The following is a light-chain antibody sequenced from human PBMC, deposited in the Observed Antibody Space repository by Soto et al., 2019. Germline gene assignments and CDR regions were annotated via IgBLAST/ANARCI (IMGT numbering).Light chain of an antibody. J-gene: IGKJ4*01. V-gene: IGKV3D-20*01. CDR3: QQYGNPPLT. CDR1: QGVNSIY. Sequence: EIVLTQSPATLSWSPGERATLSCGASQGVNSIYLTWYHQKPSLAPRLLSSDAFSRATGVPDRFSGSLSGTYFTLTISRVEPEDFAVYYCQQYGNPPLTFGGGTKVEIK. CDR2: DAF.